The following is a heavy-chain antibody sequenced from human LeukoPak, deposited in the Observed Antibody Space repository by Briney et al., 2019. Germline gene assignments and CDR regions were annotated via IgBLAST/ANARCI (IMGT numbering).Heavy chain of an antibody. CDR2: IQHSGST. V-gene: IGHV4-30-2*06. J-gene: IGHJ3*01. CDR3: AREWLLSKNDLHYSMYDIYN. D-gene: IGHD2/OR15-2a*01. CDR1: GASIRSDGDS. Sequence: SETLSLICSVSGASIRSDGDSCNSIRQSPGKGLEWIGNIQHSGSTSYNPSLKSRVTISIDKSQNQFSLKLSSVTAADAAVYFCAREWLLSKNDLHYSMYDIYNWGQRTMVAVSS.